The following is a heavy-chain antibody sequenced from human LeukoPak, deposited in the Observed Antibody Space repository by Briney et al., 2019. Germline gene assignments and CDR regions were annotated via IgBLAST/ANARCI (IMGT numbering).Heavy chain of an antibody. CDR1: GGSFSGYY. CDR2: INHSGST. Sequence: SETLSLTCAVYGGSFSGYYWSWIRQPPGKGLEWIGEINHSGSTNYNPSLKSRVTISVDTSKNQFSLKLSSVTAADTAVYYCARDRWLQGYYYYGMDVWGQGTTVTVSS. J-gene: IGHJ6*02. V-gene: IGHV4-34*01. D-gene: IGHD5-24*01. CDR3: ARDRWLQGYYYYGMDV.